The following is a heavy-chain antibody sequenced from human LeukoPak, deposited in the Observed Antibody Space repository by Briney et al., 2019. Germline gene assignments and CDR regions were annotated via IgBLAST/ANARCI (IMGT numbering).Heavy chain of an antibody. Sequence: GGSLRLSCAASGFTFSSYGMHCVRQAPGKGLEWVAVISYEGSNKYYADSVKGRFTISRDNSKNTLYLQMNSLRAEDTAVYYCAKDLDLPGPWVGEGPPSFDYWGQGTLVTVSS. CDR2: ISYEGSNK. D-gene: IGHD3-10*01. CDR3: AKDLDLPGPWVGEGPPSFDY. V-gene: IGHV3-30*18. J-gene: IGHJ4*02. CDR1: GFTFSSYG.